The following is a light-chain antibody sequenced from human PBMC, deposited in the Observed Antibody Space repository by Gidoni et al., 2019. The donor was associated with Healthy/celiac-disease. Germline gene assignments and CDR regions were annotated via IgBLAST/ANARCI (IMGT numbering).Light chain of an antibody. Sequence: EIVLTQSPGTLSLSPGERATLSCRASQCVSSSYLAWYQQRPGQAPRLLIYGASSRATGSPDRFSGSGSGTDFTLTISRLEPEDFAVYYCQQYGSSVPTFGGGTKVEIK. CDR2: GAS. J-gene: IGKJ4*01. V-gene: IGKV3-20*01. CDR1: QCVSSSY. CDR3: QQYGSSVPT.